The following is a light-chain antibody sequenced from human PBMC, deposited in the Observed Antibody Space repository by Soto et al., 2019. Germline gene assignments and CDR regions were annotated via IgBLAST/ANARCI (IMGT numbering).Light chain of an antibody. J-gene: IGKJ1*01. Sequence: EIVMTQSPATLSVSPGQTATLSCRASQSLNTKLAWYQQKPGQAPRLLICGASTRAAGVPARFSGSGSGTEFTLTISSLQSEDFAVYYCQQYDYWPRTFGQGTKVDIK. V-gene: IGKV3-15*01. CDR3: QQYDYWPRT. CDR2: GAS. CDR1: QSLNTK.